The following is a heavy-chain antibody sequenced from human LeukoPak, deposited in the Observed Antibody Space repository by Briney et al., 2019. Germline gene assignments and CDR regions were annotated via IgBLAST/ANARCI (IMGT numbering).Heavy chain of an antibody. Sequence: SETLSLTCAVYGGSFSGYYWSWIRQPPGKGLEWIGEINHNGSTNYNPSLKSRVTISVDTSKNQFSLKLSSVTAADTAVYYCARVGLRYDILTAARYVWFDPWGQGTLVTVSS. CDR1: GGSFSGYY. D-gene: IGHD3-9*01. V-gene: IGHV4-34*01. CDR2: INHNGST. CDR3: ARVGLRYDILTAARYVWFDP. J-gene: IGHJ5*02.